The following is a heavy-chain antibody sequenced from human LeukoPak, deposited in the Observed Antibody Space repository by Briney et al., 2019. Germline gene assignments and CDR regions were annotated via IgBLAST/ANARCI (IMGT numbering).Heavy chain of an antibody. Sequence: PSETLSLTCTVSGGSISSYYWSWIRQPAGKGLEWIGRIYTSGSTNYNPSLKSRVTMSVDTSKNQFSLKLSSVTAADTAVYYCARVQLTTVTGYFDYWGQGTLVTVSS. J-gene: IGHJ4*02. CDR2: IYTSGST. CDR3: ARVQLTTVTGYFDY. V-gene: IGHV4-4*07. CDR1: GGSISSYY. D-gene: IGHD4-17*01.